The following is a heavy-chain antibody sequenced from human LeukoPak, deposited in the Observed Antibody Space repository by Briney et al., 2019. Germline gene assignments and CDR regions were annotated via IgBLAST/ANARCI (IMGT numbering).Heavy chain of an antibody. CDR2: ISSSSSTI. CDR3: ARNPSKGYYFDY. J-gene: IGHJ4*02. Sequence: LSLTCTVSGGSISRSTYYWGWIRQPPGKGLEWVSYISSSSSTIYYADSVKGRFTISRDNAKNSLYLQMNSLRAEDTAVYYCARNPSKGYYFDYWGQGTLVTASS. CDR1: GGSISRSTYY. V-gene: IGHV3-11*04. D-gene: IGHD2-15*01.